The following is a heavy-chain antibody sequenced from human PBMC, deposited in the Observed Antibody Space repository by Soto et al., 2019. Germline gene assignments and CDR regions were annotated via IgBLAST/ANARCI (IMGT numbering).Heavy chain of an antibody. J-gene: IGHJ4*02. CDR3: ARGIGYSAQDY. Sequence: EMQLVESGGGLVQPGGSLRLSCAASGFTFSTYWMHWVRQAPGKGLVWLSRISDDMSNTGYADSVRGRFTISRDNAKNTLYLQMDSLRAEDTAAYYCARGIGYSAQDYWGQGTLVTVSS. CDR2: ISDDMSNT. V-gene: IGHV3-74*01. D-gene: IGHD5-18*01. CDR1: GFTFSTYW.